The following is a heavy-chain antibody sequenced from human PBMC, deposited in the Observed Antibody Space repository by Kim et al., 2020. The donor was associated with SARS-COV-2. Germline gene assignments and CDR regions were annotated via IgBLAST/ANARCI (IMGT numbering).Heavy chain of an antibody. CDR3: ARAFGGYFDWLLLDY. V-gene: IGHV3-30*01. Sequence: ASVKGRSTIARDNSTNTLYLQRNSLGAEDAAVYYCARAFGGYFDWLLLDYWGQGTLVTVSS. D-gene: IGHD3-9*01. J-gene: IGHJ4*02.